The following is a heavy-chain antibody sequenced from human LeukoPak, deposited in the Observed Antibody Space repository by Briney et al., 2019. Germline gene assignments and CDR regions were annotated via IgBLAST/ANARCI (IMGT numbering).Heavy chain of an antibody. Sequence: GGSLRLSCAASGFTFSSQSMTWVRQAPGKGLEWVSGISGSGDNTYYGDSVKGRFTIYRDNSKSTMYLQMNSLRVEDTAVYYCVKWTGYGMNWGQGTLVTVSS. V-gene: IGHV3-23*01. D-gene: IGHD3/OR15-3a*01. CDR1: GFTFSSQS. CDR2: ISGSGDNT. CDR3: VKWTGYGMN. J-gene: IGHJ4*02.